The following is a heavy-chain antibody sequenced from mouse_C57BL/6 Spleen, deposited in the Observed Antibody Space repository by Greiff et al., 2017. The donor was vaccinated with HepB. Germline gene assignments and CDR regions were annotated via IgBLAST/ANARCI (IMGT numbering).Heavy chain of an antibody. Sequence: QVQLQQPGAELVKPGASVKLSCKASGYTFTSYWMHWVKQRPGQGLEWIGMIHPNSGSTNYNEKFKSKATLTVDKSSSTAYMQLSSLTSEDSAVYYCALLNYGPLYFYAMDYWGQGTSVTVSS. D-gene: IGHD1-1*01. CDR2: IHPNSGST. J-gene: IGHJ4*01. CDR1: GYTFTSYW. CDR3: ALLNYGPLYFYAMDY. V-gene: IGHV1-64*01.